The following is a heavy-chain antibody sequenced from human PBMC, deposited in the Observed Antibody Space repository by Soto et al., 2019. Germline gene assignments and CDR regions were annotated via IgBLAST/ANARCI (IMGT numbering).Heavy chain of an antibody. V-gene: IGHV1-2*04. D-gene: IGHD1-26*01. CDR1: GYTFTGYY. CDR3: ARVGPPDSATSYNRFDS. J-gene: IGHJ5*01. Sequence: ASVQASCKASGYTFTGYYMHWVRQAPGQGLEWMGWINPNSGGTNYAQKFQGWVTMTRDTSISTAYMELSRLRSDDTAVYYCARVGPPDSATSYNRFDSWGQGTLVTVSS. CDR2: INPNSGGT.